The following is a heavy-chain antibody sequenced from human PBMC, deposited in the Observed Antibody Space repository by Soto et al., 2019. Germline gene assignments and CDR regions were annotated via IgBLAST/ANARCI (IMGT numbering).Heavy chain of an antibody. D-gene: IGHD2-2*01. J-gene: IGHJ4*02. CDR2: IIPIFGTA. V-gene: IGHV1-69*06. Sequence: SVKVSCKASGGTFSSYAISWVRQAPGQGLEWMGGIIPIFGTANYAQKFQGRVTITADKSTSTAYMELRSLRSDDTAVYYCAIDDCISTSCYVSYRGQGTLVTVSS. CDR1: GGTFSSYA. CDR3: AIDDCISTSCYVSY.